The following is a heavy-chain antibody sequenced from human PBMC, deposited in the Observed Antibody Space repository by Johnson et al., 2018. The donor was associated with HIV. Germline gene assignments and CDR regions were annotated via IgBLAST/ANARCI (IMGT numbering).Heavy chain of an antibody. CDR1: GFTFSDHY. J-gene: IGHJ3*02. CDR3: ARGGVLRYFDWLFEDAFDI. V-gene: IGHV3-11*04. Sequence: QVQLVESGGGLVKPGGSLRLSCVGSGFTFSDHYMSWVRQAPGKGLEWVSFISSSGSTIYYSDSVKGRFTISRDNAKNSLYLQMNSLRAEDTAVYYCARGGVLRYFDWLFEDAFDIWGQGTMVTVSS. CDR2: ISSSGSTI. D-gene: IGHD3-9*01.